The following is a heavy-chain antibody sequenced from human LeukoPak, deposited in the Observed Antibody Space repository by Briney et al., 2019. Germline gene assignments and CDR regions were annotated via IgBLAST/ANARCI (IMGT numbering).Heavy chain of an antibody. Sequence: PSETLSLTCTVSGGSISSYYWSWIQQPPGKGLEWIGYIYYSGSTNYSPSLKSRVTISVDTSKNQLSLKLSSVTAADTAVYYCARAGSITIFGDGAFDIWGQGTMVTVSS. J-gene: IGHJ3*02. CDR3: ARAGSITIFGDGAFDI. V-gene: IGHV4-59*01. D-gene: IGHD3-3*01. CDR2: IYYSGST. CDR1: GGSISSYY.